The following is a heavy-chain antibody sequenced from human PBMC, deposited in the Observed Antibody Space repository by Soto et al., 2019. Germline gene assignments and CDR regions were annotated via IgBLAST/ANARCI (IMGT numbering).Heavy chain of an antibody. Sequence: QVHLVQSGAEVKKPGASVKVSCKASGYTFTGYYMHWVRQAPGQGLEWMGWINPNSGGTNYAQKFQGWVTMTRDTSISTAYMELSRLRSDDTAVYYCARGWSRYCSSTSCFPPAFDIWGQGTMVTVSS. CDR1: GYTFTGYY. CDR3: ARGWSRYCSSTSCFPPAFDI. V-gene: IGHV1-2*04. CDR2: INPNSGGT. J-gene: IGHJ3*02. D-gene: IGHD2-2*01.